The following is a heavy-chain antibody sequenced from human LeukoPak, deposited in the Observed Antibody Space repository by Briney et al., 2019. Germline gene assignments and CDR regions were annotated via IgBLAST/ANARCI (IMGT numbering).Heavy chain of an antibody. CDR1: GFPFISYA. J-gene: IGHJ4*02. CDR3: AKDQAVAGPGSDY. Sequence: AGAPLRLSCAATGFPFISYAMSWARQAPGKGLEWVSAISGSGGSTYYADSVKGRFTISRDNSKNALYLQMNSLRAEDTAVYYCAKDQAVAGPGSDYWGQGTLVTVSS. CDR2: ISGSGGST. V-gene: IGHV3-23*01. D-gene: IGHD6-19*01.